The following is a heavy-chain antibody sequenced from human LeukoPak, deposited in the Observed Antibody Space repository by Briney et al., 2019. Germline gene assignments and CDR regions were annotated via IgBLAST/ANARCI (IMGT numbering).Heavy chain of an antibody. CDR1: GFTFSSYE. D-gene: IGHD3-22*01. Sequence: GGSLRLSCAASGFTFSSYEMNWVRQAPGKGLEWVSAISGSGGSTYYADSVKGRFTISRDNSKNTLYLQMNSLRAEDTAVYYCAKDLNYYDSSGYSNWFDPWGRGTLVTVSS. CDR2: ISGSGGST. V-gene: IGHV3-23*01. CDR3: AKDLNYYDSSGYSNWFDP. J-gene: IGHJ5*02.